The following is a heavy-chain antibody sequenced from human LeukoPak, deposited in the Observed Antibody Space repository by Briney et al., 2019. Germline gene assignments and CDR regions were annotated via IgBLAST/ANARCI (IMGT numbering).Heavy chain of an antibody. D-gene: IGHD2-15*01. V-gene: IGHV4-30-4*08. CDR2: IYYSGST. CDR1: GGSISSGDYY. J-gene: IGHJ5*02. Sequence: TLSLTCTVSGGSISSGDYYWSWIRQPPGKGLEWIGYIYYSGSTYYNPSLKSRVTISVDTSKNRFSLKLSSVTAADTAVYYCARVPFFCSGGSCYSPHNWFDPWGQGTLVTVSS. CDR3: ARVPFFCSGGSCYSPHNWFDP.